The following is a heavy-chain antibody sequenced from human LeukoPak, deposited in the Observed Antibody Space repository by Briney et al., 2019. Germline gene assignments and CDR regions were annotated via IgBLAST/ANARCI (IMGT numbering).Heavy chain of an antibody. D-gene: IGHD5-18*01. CDR1: GGTFSSYA. CDR2: IIPIFGTA. V-gene: IGHV1-69*06. J-gene: IGHJ3*02. CDR3: ASSRGYSYGRIDAFDI. Sequence: SVKVSCKASGGTFSSYAISWVRQAPGQGLEWMGGIIPIFGTANYAQKSQGRVTITADKSTSTAYMELSSLRSEDTAVYYCASSRGYSYGRIDAFDIWGQGTMVTVSS.